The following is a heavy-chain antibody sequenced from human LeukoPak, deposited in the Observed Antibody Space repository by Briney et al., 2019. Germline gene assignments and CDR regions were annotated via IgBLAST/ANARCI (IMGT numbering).Heavy chain of an antibody. CDR2: IIPIFGTA. V-gene: IGHV1-69*13. CDR1: GGTFSSYA. Sequence: SVKVSCKASGGTFSSYAISWVRQAPGQGLEWMGGIIPIFGTANYAQKFQGRVTITADESTSTACMELSSLRSEDTAVYYCTRDHGEPSYFNWFDPWGQGTLVTVSS. CDR3: TRDHGEPSYFNWFDP. J-gene: IGHJ5*02. D-gene: IGHD3-10*01.